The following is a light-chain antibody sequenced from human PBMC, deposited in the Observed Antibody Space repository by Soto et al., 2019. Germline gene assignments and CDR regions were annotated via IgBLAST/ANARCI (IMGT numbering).Light chain of an antibody. V-gene: IGKV3D-11*01. J-gene: IGKJ1*01. Sequence: IVLTPSPATLSVSPGERATLFCRASQGISSLLAWYQQKPGQAPRLLIYAASTRAAGIPARFSGSGSGTDFTLTISSLEPDDFAVYYCQQRHSWPRTFGQGTKVDIK. CDR3: QQRHSWPRT. CDR1: QGISSL. CDR2: AAS.